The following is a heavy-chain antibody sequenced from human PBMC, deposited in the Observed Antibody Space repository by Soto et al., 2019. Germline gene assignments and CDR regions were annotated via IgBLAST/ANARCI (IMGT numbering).Heavy chain of an antibody. V-gene: IGHV2-5*01. CDR3: VSGSFPNWFDP. CDR1: GFSFSTSGVG. Sequence: QITLKESGPTLVKPTQTLTLTCTFSGFSFSTSGVGVGWIRQPPGKALEWLALIYWNDVNRYSPSLKSRLTITKDTSKNQVVLTMTTMDPVDTATYYCVSGSFPNWFDPWGQGTLVTVSS. D-gene: IGHD3-10*01. CDR2: IYWNDVN. J-gene: IGHJ5*02.